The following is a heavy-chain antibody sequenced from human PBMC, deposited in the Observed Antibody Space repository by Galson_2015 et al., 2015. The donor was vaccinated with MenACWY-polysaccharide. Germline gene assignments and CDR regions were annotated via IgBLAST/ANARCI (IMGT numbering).Heavy chain of an antibody. V-gene: IGHV4-61*08. CDR1: GGPISSGDFF. CDR2: IHYNGDT. D-gene: IGHD1-26*01. Sequence: ETLSLTCTVSGGPISSGDFFWTWVRQSPGKGLEWIAWIHYNGDTKYSPFLNSRVTISRDTSRNQFSLKLRSVTTADTAVYYCARIGNMNRGNYYNFGWFDSWGQGTLVTVSS. CDR3: ARIGNMNRGNYYNFGWFDS. J-gene: IGHJ5*01.